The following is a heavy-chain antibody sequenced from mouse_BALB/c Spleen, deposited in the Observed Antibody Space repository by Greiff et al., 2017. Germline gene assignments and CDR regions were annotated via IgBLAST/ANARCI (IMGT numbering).Heavy chain of an antibody. Sequence: EVQLQQSGAELVKPGASVKLSCTASGFNIKDTYMHWVKQRPEQGLEWIGRIDPANGNTKYDPKFQGKATITADTSSNTAYLQLSSLTSEDTAVYYCARGGYYYGNSPFAYWGQGTLVTVSA. CDR1: GFNIKDTY. CDR2: IDPANGNT. D-gene: IGHD2-1*01. CDR3: ARGGYYYGNSPFAY. J-gene: IGHJ3*01. V-gene: IGHV14-3*02.